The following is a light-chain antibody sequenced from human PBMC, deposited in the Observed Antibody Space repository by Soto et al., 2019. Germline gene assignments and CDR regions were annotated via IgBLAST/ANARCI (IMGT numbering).Light chain of an antibody. J-gene: IGLJ2*01. CDR1: SSDVGSYNL. CDR2: DVI. Sequence: QSALTQPASVSGSPGHSITISCTGTSSDVGSYNLVSWYQQHPGKAPKVIIYDVIKRPSGVSNRFSGSKSGNTASLTISGLQAEDEADYYCCSYSGSTSLVFGGGTKLTVL. CDR3: CSYSGSTSLV. V-gene: IGLV2-23*02.